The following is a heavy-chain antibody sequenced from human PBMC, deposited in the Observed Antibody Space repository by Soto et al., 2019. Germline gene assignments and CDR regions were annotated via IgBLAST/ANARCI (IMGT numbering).Heavy chain of an antibody. CDR3: ARDPSAGIAAAGNYFDY. CDR2: IYYSGST. CDR1: GGSISSGGYY. V-gene: IGHV4-31*03. Sequence: SETLSLTCTVSGGSISSGGYYWSWIRQHPGKGLEWIGYIYYSGSTYYNPSLKSRVTISVDTSKNQFSLKLSSVSAADTAVYYCARDPSAGIAAAGNYFDYWDQGTLVTVSS. J-gene: IGHJ4*02. D-gene: IGHD6-13*01.